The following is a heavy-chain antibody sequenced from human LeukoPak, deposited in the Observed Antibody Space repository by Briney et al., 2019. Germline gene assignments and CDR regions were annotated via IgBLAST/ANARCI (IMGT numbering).Heavy chain of an antibody. J-gene: IGHJ4*02. CDR3: ARGYNWDYDILTGYYTGFDY. V-gene: IGHV4-34*01. CDR2: INHSGST. Sequence: SETLSPTCAVYGGSFSGYYWSWIRQPPGKGLEWIGKINHSGSTNYNPSLKSRVTISVDTSKNQFSLKLSSVTAADTAVYYCARGYNWDYDILTGYYTGFDYWGQGTLVTVSS. D-gene: IGHD3-9*01. CDR1: GGSFSGYY.